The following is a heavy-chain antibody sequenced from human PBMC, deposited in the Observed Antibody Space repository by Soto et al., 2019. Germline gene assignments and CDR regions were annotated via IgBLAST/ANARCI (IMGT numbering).Heavy chain of an antibody. J-gene: IGHJ4*02. Sequence: EVQLVESGGGLVKPGGSLRLSCAASGFTFSNAWMSWVRQAPGKGLEWVGRIKSKTDGGTTDYAAPVKGRFTISRDNAKNSLYLQMNSLRAEDTAVYYCARGRIAVGYWGQGTLVTVSS. CDR1: GFTFSNAW. CDR3: ARGRIAVGY. CDR2: IKSKTDGGTT. V-gene: IGHV3-15*01. D-gene: IGHD6-19*01.